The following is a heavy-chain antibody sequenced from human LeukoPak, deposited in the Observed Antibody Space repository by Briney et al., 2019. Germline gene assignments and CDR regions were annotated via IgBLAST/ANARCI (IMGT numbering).Heavy chain of an antibody. Sequence: GGSLRLSCAASGFTFSSYAMSWVRQAPGKGLEWVSAISGSGGSTYYADSVKGRFTISRDNSKNTLYLQMNSLGAEDTAVYYCAKGSGSSWFNYFDYWGQGTLVTVSS. J-gene: IGHJ4*02. CDR2: ISGSGGST. D-gene: IGHD6-13*01. CDR1: GFTFSSYA. CDR3: AKGSGSSWFNYFDY. V-gene: IGHV3-23*01.